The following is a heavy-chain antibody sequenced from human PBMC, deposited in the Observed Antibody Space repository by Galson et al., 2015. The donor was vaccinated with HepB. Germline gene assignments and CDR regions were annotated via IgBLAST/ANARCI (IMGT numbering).Heavy chain of an antibody. V-gene: IGHV3-33*01. CDR1: GFTFSSYG. J-gene: IGHJ6*02. CDR2: IWYDGSNK. CDR3: ARDAWFYYGMDV. Sequence: SLRLSCAASGFTFSSYGMHWVRQAPGKGLEWVAVIWYDGSNKYYADSVKGRFTISRDNSKNTLYLQMNSLRAEDTAVYYCARDAWFYYGMDVWGQGTTVTVSS. D-gene: IGHD3-10*01.